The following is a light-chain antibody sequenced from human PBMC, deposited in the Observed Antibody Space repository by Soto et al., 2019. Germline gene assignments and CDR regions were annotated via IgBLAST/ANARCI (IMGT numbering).Light chain of an antibody. V-gene: IGKV3D-20*02. Sequence: EIVLTQSPGTLSLSPGESSTLSFMSSQSITSNYLAWYQQKPGQAPRLLIFGASSRATGIPDRFSGSGSGTDFTLTISSLEPEDFAVYYCQQRSNWPITFGQGTRLEIK. J-gene: IGKJ5*01. CDR1: QSITSNY. CDR3: QQRSNWPIT. CDR2: GAS.